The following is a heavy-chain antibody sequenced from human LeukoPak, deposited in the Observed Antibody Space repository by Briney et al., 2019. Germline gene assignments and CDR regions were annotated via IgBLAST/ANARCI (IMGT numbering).Heavy chain of an antibody. CDR2: ISGGGETT. CDR1: GFTFNNYA. CDR3: ARDYADYVGYFFFDY. D-gene: IGHD4-17*01. J-gene: IGHJ4*02. Sequence: GGSLRLPCAASGFTFNNYAMNWVRQAPGKGLEWVSSISGGGETTYYADSAKGRFTISRDNSQNALYLQMNSLRAEDTAVYYCARDYADYVGYFFFDYWGQGTLVTVSS. V-gene: IGHV3-23*01.